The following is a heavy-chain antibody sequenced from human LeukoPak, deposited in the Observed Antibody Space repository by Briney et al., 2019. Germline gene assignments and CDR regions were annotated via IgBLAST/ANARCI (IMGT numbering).Heavy chain of an antibody. J-gene: IGHJ4*02. D-gene: IGHD3-3*01. V-gene: IGHV1-2*06. CDR1: GYTFTGYY. Sequence: ASVKVSCKAPGYTFTGYYMHWVRQAPGQGLEWMGRINPNSGGTNYAQKFQGRVTMTRDTSISTAYMELSRLRSDDTAVYYCARASRITIGIDYWGQGTLVTVSS. CDR2: INPNSGGT. CDR3: ARASRITIGIDY.